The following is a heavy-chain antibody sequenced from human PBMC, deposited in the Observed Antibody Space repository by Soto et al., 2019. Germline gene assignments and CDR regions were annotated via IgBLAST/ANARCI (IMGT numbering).Heavy chain of an antibody. CDR2: INHSGST. CDR3: ARGQSSLLLDC. D-gene: IGHD2-8*02. V-gene: IGHV4-34*01. Sequence: PSETLSLTCAVYGGSFSGYYLRWIRQPPGKGLEWIGEINHSGSTNYNPSLKSRVTISVDTSKNQFSLKLSSVTAADTAVYYCARGQSSLLLDCWGQGVLVTVSS. J-gene: IGHJ4*02. CDR1: GGSFSGYY.